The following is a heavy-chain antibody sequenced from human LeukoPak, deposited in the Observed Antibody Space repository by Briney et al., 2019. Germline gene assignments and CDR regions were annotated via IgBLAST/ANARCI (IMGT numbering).Heavy chain of an antibody. D-gene: IGHD1-26*01. CDR3: ARGKIVGATLGAFDI. CDR2: IYYSGST. Sequence: SETLSLTCTVSGGSISSGDYYWSWIRQPPGMGLEWIGYIYYSGSTYYNPSLKSRVTISVDTSKKQFSLKLSSVTAADTAVYYCARGKIVGATLGAFDIWGQGTMVTVSS. J-gene: IGHJ3*02. CDR1: GGSISSGDYY. V-gene: IGHV4-30-4*01.